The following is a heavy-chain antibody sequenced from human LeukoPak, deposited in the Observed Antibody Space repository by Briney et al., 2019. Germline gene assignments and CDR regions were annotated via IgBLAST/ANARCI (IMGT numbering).Heavy chain of an antibody. D-gene: IGHD6-19*01. CDR3: AKDSPDKYSSGWYPNWFDP. J-gene: IGHJ5*02. CDR1: GFTFSSYA. Sequence: GGSLRLSCAASGFTFSSYAMSWVRQAPGKGLEWVSAISGSGGSTYYADSVKGRFTISRDNSKNTLYLQMNSLRAEDTAVYYCAKDSPDKYSSGWYPNWFDPWGQGTLVTVSS. CDR2: ISGSGGST. V-gene: IGHV3-23*01.